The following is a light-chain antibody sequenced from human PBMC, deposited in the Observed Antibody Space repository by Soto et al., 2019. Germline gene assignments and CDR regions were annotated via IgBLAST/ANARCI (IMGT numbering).Light chain of an antibody. V-gene: IGKV1-27*01. CDR3: QQGYSFAFT. Sequence: DIQMTQSPSSLSASVGDRVTSTCRASQGISNYLAWYQEKPGKVPELLIYAPSTLQSGAPSRFSGSGSGTDFTLTISSLQPEDFATYFCQQGYSFAFTFGPGTKVDI. J-gene: IGKJ3*01. CDR1: QGISNY. CDR2: APS.